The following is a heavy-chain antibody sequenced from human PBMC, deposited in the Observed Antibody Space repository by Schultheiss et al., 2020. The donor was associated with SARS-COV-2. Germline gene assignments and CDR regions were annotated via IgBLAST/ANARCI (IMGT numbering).Heavy chain of an antibody. Sequence: GGSLRLSCAASGFTFSSYGMHWVRQAPGKGLEWVAVIWYDGSNKYYADSVKGRFTISRDNSKNTLYLQMNSLRAEDTAVYYCASGWEPRGWFDPWGQGTLVTVSS. D-gene: IGHD1-26*01. V-gene: IGHV3-33*01. CDR2: IWYDGSNK. CDR3: ASGWEPRGWFDP. CDR1: GFTFSSYG. J-gene: IGHJ5*02.